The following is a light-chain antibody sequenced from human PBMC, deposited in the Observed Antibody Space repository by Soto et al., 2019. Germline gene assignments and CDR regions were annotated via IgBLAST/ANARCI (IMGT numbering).Light chain of an antibody. CDR2: EVS. CDR1: SSDVGDYNY. J-gene: IGLJ2*01. V-gene: IGLV2-14*01. Sequence: QSVLTQPASVSGSPGQSITISCTGTSSDVGDYNYVSWYQRHPGKAPKLIIYEVSNRSSGVSNRFSGSKSGNTASLTISGLQAEDEAEYYCSSYSSSSTYVVFGGGTKLTVL. CDR3: SSYSSSSTYVV.